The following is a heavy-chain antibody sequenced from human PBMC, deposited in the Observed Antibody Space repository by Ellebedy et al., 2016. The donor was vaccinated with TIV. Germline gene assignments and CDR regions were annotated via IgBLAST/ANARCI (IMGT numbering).Heavy chain of an antibody. Sequence: GGSLRLXXAASGFTFSSYSMNWVRQAPGKGLAWVAVIYSDGRTYYADSVKGRFTISRDNSKNTLYLQMNSLRAEDTAVYYCAKDHQDGYTTGWGQGTLVTVSS. D-gene: IGHD5-24*01. CDR1: GFTFSSYS. J-gene: IGHJ4*02. CDR2: IYSDGRT. V-gene: IGHV3-66*01. CDR3: AKDHQDGYTTG.